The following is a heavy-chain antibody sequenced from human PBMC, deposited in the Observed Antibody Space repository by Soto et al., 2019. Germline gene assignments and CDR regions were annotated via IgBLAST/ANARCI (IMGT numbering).Heavy chain of an antibody. CDR2: IYYSGTT. CDR3: ARLHGYCISSSCHGHYAMDV. Sequence: SETLSLTCTVSSASISSSSYTWGWIRQPPGKGLEWIGSIYYSGTTYYKPSLNSRVTVSVDTSKNQFSLKVTSVTAADTAVYYCARLHGYCISSSCHGHYAMDVWGQGTTVT. V-gene: IGHV4-39*01. CDR1: SASISSSSYT. D-gene: IGHD2-2*01. J-gene: IGHJ6*02.